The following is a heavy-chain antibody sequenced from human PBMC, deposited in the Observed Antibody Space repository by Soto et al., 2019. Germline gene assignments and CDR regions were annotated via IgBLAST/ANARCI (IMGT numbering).Heavy chain of an antibody. CDR3: ARGFWGYFDSSGYPNWFDP. J-gene: IGHJ5*02. CDR1: GGSVSSGSYY. Sequence: SETLSLTCTVSGGSVSSGSYYWSWIRQPPGKGLEWIGYIYYSGSTNYNPSLKSRVTISVDTSKNQFSLKLSSVTAADTAVYYCARGFWGYFDSSGYPNWFDPWGQGTLVTVSS. V-gene: IGHV4-61*01. D-gene: IGHD3-22*01. CDR2: IYYSGST.